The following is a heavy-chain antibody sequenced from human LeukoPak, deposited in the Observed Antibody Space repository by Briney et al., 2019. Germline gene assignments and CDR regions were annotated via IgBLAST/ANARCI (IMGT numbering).Heavy chain of an antibody. J-gene: IGHJ5*02. V-gene: IGHV4-31*03. CDR3: AADVSSTFPNWIDP. CDR2: IWNSGST. Sequence: PSQTLSLTCSVSGDSISSRTYYWPWIRQYPEKGLEWIGYIWNSGSTNYNPSLKSRVTVSVDTSKNQFSLTLTSVTAADTALYYCAADVSSTFPNWIDPWGQGIPVIVSS. CDR1: GDSISSRTYY. D-gene: IGHD6-6*01.